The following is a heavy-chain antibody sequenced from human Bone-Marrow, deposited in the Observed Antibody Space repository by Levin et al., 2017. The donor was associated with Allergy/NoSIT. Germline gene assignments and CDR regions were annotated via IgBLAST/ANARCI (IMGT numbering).Heavy chain of an antibody. CDR3: TRLDYDILTGYYVGY. J-gene: IGHJ4*02. D-gene: IGHD3-9*01. Sequence: GGSLRLSCAASGFTFSNAWMSWVRQAPGKGLEWVGRIKSKTDGGTTDYAAPVKGRFTISRDDSKNTLYLQMNSLKTEDTAVYYCTRLDYDILTGYYVGYWGQGTLVTVSS. V-gene: IGHV3-15*01. CDR1: GFTFSNAW. CDR2: IKSKTDGGTT.